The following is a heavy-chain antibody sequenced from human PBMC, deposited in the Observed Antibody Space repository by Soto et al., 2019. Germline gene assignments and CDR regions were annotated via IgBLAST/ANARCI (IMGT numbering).Heavy chain of an antibody. CDR1: GFTFSSYA. J-gene: IGHJ4*02. D-gene: IGHD1-26*01. CDR3: ARAEWELDY. CDR2: ISYDGSNK. V-gene: IGHV3-30-3*01. Sequence: GGSLRLSCAASGFTFSSYAMHWVRQAPGKGLEWVAVISYDGSNKYYADSVKGRFTISRDNSKNTLYLQMNSLRAEDTAVYYCARAEWELDYWGQGTLVTVSS.